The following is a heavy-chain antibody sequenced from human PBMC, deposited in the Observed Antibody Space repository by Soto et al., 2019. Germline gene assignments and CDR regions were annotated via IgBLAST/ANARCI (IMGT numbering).Heavy chain of an antibody. V-gene: IGHV1-18*01. Sequence: VQSGAEVKKPRASVKVSCKASGDTFISSGISWVRQAPGQGLEWMGWISGYKGDTNYAQKFQGRVTLTTDTSTSTAYMEPRSLTPGNPAIYYCARIEYCSGGNCYSAFDIWGQGTRVTVSS. CDR1: GDTFISSG. CDR2: ISGYKGDT. J-gene: IGHJ3*02. D-gene: IGHD2-15*01. CDR3: ARIEYCSGGNCYSAFDI.